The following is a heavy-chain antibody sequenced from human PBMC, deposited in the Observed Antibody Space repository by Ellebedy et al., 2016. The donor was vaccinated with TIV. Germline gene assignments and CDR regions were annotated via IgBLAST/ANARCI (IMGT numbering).Heavy chain of an antibody. V-gene: IGHV3-23*01. D-gene: IGHD4-17*01. J-gene: IGHJ4*02. CDR3: AKDRYSDRGRYFDY. Sequence: GESLKISCAASGFTFSTYAMSWVRQAPGKGLQWVSGISDAGINTYYADSVTGRFTISRDNSKSTLYLQMNSLRADDTAVYYCAKDRYSDRGRYFDYWGEGTLVTVSS. CDR2: ISDAGINT. CDR1: GFTFSTYA.